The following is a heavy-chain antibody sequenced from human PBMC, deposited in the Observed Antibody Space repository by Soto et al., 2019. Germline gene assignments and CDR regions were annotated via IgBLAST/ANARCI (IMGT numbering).Heavy chain of an antibody. CDR3: TTDYPLYCGGDCSLDYYYGMDV. D-gene: IGHD2-21*02. J-gene: IGHJ6*02. CDR1: GFTFSNAW. V-gene: IGHV3-15*01. CDR2: IKSKTDGGTT. Sequence: EVQLVESGGGLVKPGGSLRLSCAASGFTFSNAWMSWVRQAPGKGLEWVGRIKSKTDGGTTDYAAPVKGRFTISRDDSKNTLYLQMNSLKTEDTAVYYCTTDYPLYCGGDCSLDYYYGMDVWGQGTTVTVSS.